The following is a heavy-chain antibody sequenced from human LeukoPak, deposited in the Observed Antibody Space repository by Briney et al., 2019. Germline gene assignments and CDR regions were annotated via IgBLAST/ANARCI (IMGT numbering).Heavy chain of an antibody. CDR3: ARDLGVGGTMTFDY. J-gene: IGHJ4*02. V-gene: IGHV3-21*06. Sequence: GGSLRLSCAASGFTFRTYSMNWVRQAPGKGLEWVSGISSSSSHIYYSDSVKGRFTISRDNAKNSLYLQLNSLGAEDTAVFYCARDLGVGGTMTFDYWGQGTLVTVSS. D-gene: IGHD1-26*01. CDR1: GFTFRTYS. CDR2: ISSSSSHI.